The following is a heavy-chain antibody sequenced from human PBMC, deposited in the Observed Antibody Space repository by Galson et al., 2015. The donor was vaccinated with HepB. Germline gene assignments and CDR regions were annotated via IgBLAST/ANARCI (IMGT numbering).Heavy chain of an antibody. D-gene: IGHD6-19*01. V-gene: IGHV3-30-3*01. J-gene: IGHJ4*02. CDR3: ARDLGRGIAVAGTIDY. CDR2: ISYDASNE. CDR1: GFTFSSHA. Sequence: SLRLSCAASGFTFSSHAMHWVRHAPGKGLEWVAVISYDASNEYYAESVKGRFTISRDKSQNTLFLQMNSLRAEDTAVYYCARDLGRGIAVAGTIDYWGQGTRVTVSS.